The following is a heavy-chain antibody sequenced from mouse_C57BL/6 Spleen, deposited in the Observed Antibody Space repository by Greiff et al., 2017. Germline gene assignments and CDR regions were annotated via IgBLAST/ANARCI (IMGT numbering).Heavy chain of an antibody. V-gene: IGHV1-26*01. D-gene: IGHD2-2*01. J-gene: IGHJ2*01. CDR3: AREVTTVPYFDY. Sequence: VQLQQSGPELVKPGASVKISCKASGYTFTDYYMNWVKQSHGKSLEWIGDINPNNGGTSYNQKFKGKATLTVDKSSSTAYMELRSLTSEDSAVYYCAREVTTVPYFDYWGQGTTLTVSS. CDR1: GYTFTDYY. CDR2: INPNNGGT.